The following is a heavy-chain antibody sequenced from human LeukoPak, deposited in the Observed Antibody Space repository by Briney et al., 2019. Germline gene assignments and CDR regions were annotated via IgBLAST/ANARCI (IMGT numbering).Heavy chain of an antibody. Sequence: SETLSLTCSVSGGSISSYYWSWIRQPAGKGLEWIGRIYTSGSTNYNPSLKSRVTMSVDTPKNQFSLKLSPVTAADTAVYYCARGAAGGLSWFDPWGQGTLVTVSS. CDR1: GGSISSYY. CDR3: ARGAAGGLSWFDP. V-gene: IGHV4-4*07. J-gene: IGHJ5*02. D-gene: IGHD6-13*01. CDR2: IYTSGST.